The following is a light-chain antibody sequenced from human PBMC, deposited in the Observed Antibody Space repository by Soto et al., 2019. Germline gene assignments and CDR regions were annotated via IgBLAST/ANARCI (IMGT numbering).Light chain of an antibody. CDR3: SSYSTTSALV. V-gene: IGLV2-14*01. CDR2: DVS. CDR1: SADIGAFNY. Sequence: QSALTQPASVSGSPGQSITMSCAGTSADIGAFNYVSWYQHHPDKVPKLLIYDVSNRPSGVSTRFSASKSVNTASLTISGLQADDEADYYCSSYSTTSALVFGGGTQLTVL. J-gene: IGLJ7*01.